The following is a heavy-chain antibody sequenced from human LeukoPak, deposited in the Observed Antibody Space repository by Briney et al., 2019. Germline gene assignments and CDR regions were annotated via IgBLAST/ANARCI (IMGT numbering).Heavy chain of an antibody. D-gene: IGHD4-17*01. V-gene: IGHV3-74*01. CDR1: GFTFSSYW. CDR3: ARLYGGYGDYYFDY. CDR2: INSDGSST. J-gene: IGHJ4*02. Sequence: GGSLRLSCAASGFTFSSYWMHWVRQAPGKGLVRVSRINSDGSSTTYADSVKGRFTISRDNAKNTLYLQMNSLRAEDSAVYYCARLYGGYGDYYFDYWGQGTLVTVSS.